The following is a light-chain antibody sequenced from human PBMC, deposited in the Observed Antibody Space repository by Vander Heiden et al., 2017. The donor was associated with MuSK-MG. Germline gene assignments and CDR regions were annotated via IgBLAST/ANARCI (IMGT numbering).Light chain of an antibody. Sequence: DIQMTQSPSSLSASVGDRVTITCQASQDISNYLNWYQHKPGKAPKLLIYDASNLETGVPSRFSGSGSGTDFTFTISSLQLEDVATYYCQQDDNLPIAFGGGTKVEIK. CDR2: DAS. J-gene: IGKJ4*01. V-gene: IGKV1-33*01. CDR1: QDISNY. CDR3: QQDDNLPIA.